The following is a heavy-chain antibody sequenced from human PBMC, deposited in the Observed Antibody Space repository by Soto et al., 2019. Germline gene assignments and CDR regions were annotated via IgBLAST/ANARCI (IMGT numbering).Heavy chain of an antibody. CDR3: AKTSSKDIVVVVAAKPVGNAFDI. D-gene: IGHD2-15*01. J-gene: IGHJ3*02. Sequence: GGSLRLSCAASGFTFSSYAMSWVRQAPGKGLEWVSAISGSGGSTYYADSVKGRFTISRDNSKNTLYLQMNSLRAEDTAVYYCAKTSSKDIVVVVAAKPVGNAFDIWGQGTMVTVSS. V-gene: IGHV3-23*01. CDR1: GFTFSSYA. CDR2: ISGSGGST.